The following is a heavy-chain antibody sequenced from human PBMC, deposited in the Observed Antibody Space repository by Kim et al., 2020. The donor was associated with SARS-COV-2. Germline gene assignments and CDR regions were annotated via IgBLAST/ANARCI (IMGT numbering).Heavy chain of an antibody. Sequence: SPCYNPSPQDRVTKSVNTSKNQFYLELSSVTAADTAVYYCARRSGSYSNDYWGQGTLVTVSS. D-gene: IGHD1-26*01. V-gene: IGHV4-31*02. CDR3: ARRSGSYSNDY. CDR2: SP. J-gene: IGHJ4*02.